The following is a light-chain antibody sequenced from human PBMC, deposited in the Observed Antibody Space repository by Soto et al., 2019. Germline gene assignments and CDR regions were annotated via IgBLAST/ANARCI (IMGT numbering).Light chain of an antibody. CDR1: QSISSY. CDR3: QQSYSTPPT. V-gene: IGKV1-39*01. CDR2: AAS. Sequence: DIQMTQSASSLSASVGDRVTITCRASQSISSYLNWYQQKPGKAPKLLIYAASSLQSGVPSRFSGSGSGTDFTLTISSLQPEHFATYYCQQSYSTPPTFGQGTKVDIK. J-gene: IGKJ1*01.